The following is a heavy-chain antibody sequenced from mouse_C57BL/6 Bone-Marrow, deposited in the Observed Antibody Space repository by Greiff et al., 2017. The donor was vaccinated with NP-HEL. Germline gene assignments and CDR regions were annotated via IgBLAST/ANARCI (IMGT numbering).Heavy chain of an antibody. J-gene: IGHJ1*03. CDR1: GYAFTNYL. V-gene: IGHV1-54*01. CDR3: ARWFYDYDDWYFDV. Sequence: SGAELVRPGTSVKVSCKASGYAFTNYLIEWVKQRPGQGLEWIGVINPGSGGTNYNEKFKGKATMTADKSSSTAYMHLSSLTSEDSAVYFCARWFYDYDDWYFDVWGTGTTVTVSS. D-gene: IGHD2-4*01. CDR2: INPGSGGT.